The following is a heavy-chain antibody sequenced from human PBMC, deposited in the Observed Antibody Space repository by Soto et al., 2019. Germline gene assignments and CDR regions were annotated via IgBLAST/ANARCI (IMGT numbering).Heavy chain of an antibody. Sequence: ETLSLTCAVYGGSFSGYYWSWIRQPPGKGLEWIGEINHSGSTNYNPSLKSRVTISVDTSKNQFSLKLSSVTAADTAVYYCARGTVNDSAWGQGTLVTVSS. V-gene: IGHV4-34*01. CDR3: ARGTVNDSA. D-gene: IGHD3-16*01. CDR2: INHSGST. J-gene: IGHJ5*02. CDR1: GGSFSGYY.